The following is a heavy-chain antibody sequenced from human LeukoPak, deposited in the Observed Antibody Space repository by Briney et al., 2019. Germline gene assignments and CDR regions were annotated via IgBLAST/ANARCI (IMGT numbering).Heavy chain of an antibody. D-gene: IGHD3-10*02. V-gene: IGHV4-38-2*02. CDR3: VRPLERCSPYYFDH. CDR1: GDSLTSGFY. Sequence: PSETLSLTCSVSGDSLTSGFYWGWIRKPPGKGLEWIGSVYHTGSTYYNPSLKTRITIFVDTLTNQFSLKLRSVTAADTAMYFCVRPLERCSPYYFDHWGQGILVTVSS. J-gene: IGHJ4*02. CDR2: VYHTGST.